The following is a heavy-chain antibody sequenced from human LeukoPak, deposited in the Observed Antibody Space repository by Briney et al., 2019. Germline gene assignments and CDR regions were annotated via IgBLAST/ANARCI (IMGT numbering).Heavy chain of an antibody. CDR3: ARIGVATITDFDY. Sequence: PGRSLRLSRAASGFTFSSYAMHWVRQAPGKGLEWVAVISYDGSNKYYADSVKGRFTISRDNSKNMLYLQMNSLRAEDTAVYYCARIGVATITDFDYWGQGTLVTVSS. V-gene: IGHV3-30*01. CDR2: ISYDGSNK. J-gene: IGHJ4*02. D-gene: IGHD5-12*01. CDR1: GFTFSSYA.